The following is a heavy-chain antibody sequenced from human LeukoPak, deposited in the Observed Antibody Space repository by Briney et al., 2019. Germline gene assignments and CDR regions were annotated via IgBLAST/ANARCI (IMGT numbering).Heavy chain of an antibody. V-gene: IGHV3-30*03. CDR1: GFTFSSYG. J-gene: IGHJ6*02. Sequence: GGSLRLSCAASGFTFSSYGMHWVRQAPGKGLEWVAVISYDGSNKYYADSVKGRFTISRDNSKNTLYLQMNSLRAEDTAVYYCARDAHYYDSRAYYYYGMDVWGQGTTVTVSS. CDR3: ARDAHYYDSRAYYYYGMDV. D-gene: IGHD3-22*01. CDR2: ISYDGSNK.